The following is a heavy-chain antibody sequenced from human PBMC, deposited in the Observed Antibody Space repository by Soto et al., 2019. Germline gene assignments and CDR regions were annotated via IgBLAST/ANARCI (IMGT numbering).Heavy chain of an antibody. D-gene: IGHD2-2*01. CDR2: FDPEDGET. CDR1: GYTLTELS. J-gene: IGHJ6*02. CDR3: ATDPGYCSSTSCPYGMDV. V-gene: IGHV1-24*01. Sequence: VASVKVSCKVSGYTLTELSMHWVRQAPGKGLEWMGGFDPEDGETIYAQKFQGRVTMTEDTSTDTAYMELSSLRSEDTAVYYCATDPGYCSSTSCPYGMDVWGQGTTVTVSS.